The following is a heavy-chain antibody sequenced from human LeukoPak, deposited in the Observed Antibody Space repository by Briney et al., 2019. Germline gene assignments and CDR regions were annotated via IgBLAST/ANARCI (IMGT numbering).Heavy chain of an antibody. CDR1: GDSISRRSYF. V-gene: IGHV4-39*07. Sequence: SETLSLTCTVSGDSISRRSYFWAWIGQSPGTGLEWIGSIFYSGSTYYNPSLKSRVSISVDMSKNQFSLRLNSVTDADTAVYYCASQVVIVPAPPREFDYWGQGTLVTVSS. CDR3: ASQVVIVPAPPREFDY. D-gene: IGHD2-2*01. CDR2: IFYSGST. J-gene: IGHJ4*02.